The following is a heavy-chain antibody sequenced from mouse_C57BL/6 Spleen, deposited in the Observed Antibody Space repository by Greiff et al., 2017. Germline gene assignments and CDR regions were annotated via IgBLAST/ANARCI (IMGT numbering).Heavy chain of an antibody. V-gene: IGHV5-4*01. J-gene: IGHJ4*01. D-gene: IGHD2-14*01. CDR3: ARDEVPLAMDY. CDR2: ISDGGSYT. Sequence: EVMLVESGGGLVKPGGSLKLSCAASGFTFSSYAMSWVRQTPEKRLEWVATISDGGSYTYYPDNVKGRFTISRDNAKNNLYLQMSHLKSEDTAMYYCARDEVPLAMDYWGQGTSVTVSS. CDR1: GFTFSSYA.